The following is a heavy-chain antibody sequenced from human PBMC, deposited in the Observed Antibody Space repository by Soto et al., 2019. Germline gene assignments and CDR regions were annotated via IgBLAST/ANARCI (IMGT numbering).Heavy chain of an antibody. CDR1: GFTFSDYY. CDR3: ASRYYDSSVEDAFDI. D-gene: IGHD3-22*01. Sequence: PVGSLRLSCAASGFTFSDYYMSWIRQAPGKGLEWVSYISSSSSYTNYADSVKGRFTISRDNAKNSLYLQMNSLRAEDTAVYYCASRYYDSSVEDAFDIWGQGTMVTVSS. J-gene: IGHJ3*02. V-gene: IGHV3-11*06. CDR2: ISSSSSYT.